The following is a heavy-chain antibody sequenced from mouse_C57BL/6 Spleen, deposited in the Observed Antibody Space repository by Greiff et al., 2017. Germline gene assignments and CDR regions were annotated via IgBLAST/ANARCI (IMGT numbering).Heavy chain of an antibody. CDR2: IYPGSGNT. V-gene: IGHV1-66*01. CDR1: GYSFTSYY. D-gene: IGHD1-1*01. CDR3: ARSYYGSSYGFAY. J-gene: IGHJ3*01. Sequence: VQLQQSGPELVKPGASVKISCKASGYSFTSYYIHWVKQRPGQGLEWIGWIYPGSGNTKYNEKFKGKATLTADTSSSTAYMQLSSLTSEDSAVYCWARSYYGSSYGFAYWGQGTLVTVSA.